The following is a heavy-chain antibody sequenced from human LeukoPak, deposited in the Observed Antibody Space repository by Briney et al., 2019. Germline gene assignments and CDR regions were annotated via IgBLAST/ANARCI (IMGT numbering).Heavy chain of an antibody. D-gene: IGHD1-26*01. J-gene: IGHJ4*02. CDR1: GYTFTSYY. Sequence: ASVKVSCKASGYTFTSYYMHWVRQAPGQGLEWMGIINPSGGSTGYAQKFQGRVTMTRDMSTSTVYMELSSLRSEDTAVYYCARDYGSYLYYFDYWGQGTLVTVSS. V-gene: IGHV1-46*01. CDR2: INPSGGST. CDR3: ARDYGSYLYYFDY.